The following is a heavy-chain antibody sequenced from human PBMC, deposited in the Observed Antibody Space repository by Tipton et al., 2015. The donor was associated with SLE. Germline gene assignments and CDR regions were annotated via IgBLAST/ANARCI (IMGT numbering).Heavy chain of an antibody. J-gene: IGHJ4*02. CDR1: GYSFTSYW. CDR2: IYPGDSDT. Sequence: QLVQSGAEVKKPGESLKISCKGSGYSFTSYWIGWVRQMPGKGLEWMGIIYPGDSDTRYGPSFQGQVTISADKSISTAYLQWSSLKASDTAMYYCARPIWSGYYIEYFDYWGQGTLVTVSS. CDR3: ARPIWSGYYIEYFDY. V-gene: IGHV5-51*03. D-gene: IGHD3-3*01.